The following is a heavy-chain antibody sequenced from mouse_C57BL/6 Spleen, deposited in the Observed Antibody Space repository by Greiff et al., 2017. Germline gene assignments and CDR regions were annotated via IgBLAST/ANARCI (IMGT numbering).Heavy chain of an antibody. CDR3: ARGGYGYDDGFAY. CDR2: INPNYGTT. J-gene: IGHJ3*01. V-gene: IGHV1-39*01. D-gene: IGHD2-2*01. Sequence: VLLQQSGPELVKPGASVKLSCKASGYSFTDYHMNWVKQSHGKSLAWIGVINPNYGTTSYNQKFKGKATLTVDQASSSAYMELNSLTAEDSAVYFCARGGYGYDDGFAYWGQGTLVTVSA. CDR1: GYSFTDYH.